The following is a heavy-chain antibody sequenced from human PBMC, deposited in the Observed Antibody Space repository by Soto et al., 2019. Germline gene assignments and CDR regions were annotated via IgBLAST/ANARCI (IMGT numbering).Heavy chain of an antibody. Sequence: GGPRLSCAASGFTFSSYAMSWVRQAPGKGLEWVSAISGSGGSTYYADSVKGRFTISRDNSKNTLYLQMNSLRAEDTAVYYCAKDREWFDGDYVFDYWGQGTLVTVSS. CDR3: AKDREWFDGDYVFDY. V-gene: IGHV3-23*01. CDR1: GFTFSSYA. CDR2: ISGSGGST. D-gene: IGHD4-17*01. J-gene: IGHJ4*02.